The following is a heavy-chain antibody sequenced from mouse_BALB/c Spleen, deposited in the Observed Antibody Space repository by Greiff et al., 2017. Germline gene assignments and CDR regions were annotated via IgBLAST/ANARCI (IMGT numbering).Heavy chain of an antibody. CDR1: GFTFNTYA. CDR2: IRSKSNNYAT. CDR3: VRDSSGWFAY. D-gene: IGHD3-1*01. V-gene: IGHV10-1*02. J-gene: IGHJ3*01. Sequence: EVMLVESGGGLVQPKGSLKLSCAASGFTFNTYAMNWVRQAPGKGLEWVARIRSKSNNYATYYADSVKDRFTISRDDSQSMLYLQMNNLKTEDTAMYYCVRDSSGWFAYWGQGTLVTVSA.